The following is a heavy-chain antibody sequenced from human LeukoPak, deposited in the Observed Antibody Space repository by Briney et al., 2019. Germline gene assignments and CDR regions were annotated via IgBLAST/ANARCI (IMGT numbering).Heavy chain of an antibody. CDR2: ISAYNGNT. J-gene: IGHJ4*02. CDR1: GYTFTSYG. V-gene: IGHV1-18*01. D-gene: IGHD6-13*01. Sequence: ASVKVSCKASGYTFTSYGISWVRQAPGQGLEWMGWISAYNGNTNYAQKLQGRVTMTTDTSTSTAYMELRSLRSDDTAVYYCARVLAAAGTYYFDYWGQGTLVTVSS. CDR3: ARVLAAAGTYYFDY.